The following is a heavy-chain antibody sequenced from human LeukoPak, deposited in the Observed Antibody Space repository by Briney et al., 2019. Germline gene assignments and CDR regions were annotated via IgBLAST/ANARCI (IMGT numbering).Heavy chain of an antibody. V-gene: IGHV3-23*01. D-gene: IGHD2-8*01. CDR3: AKDARYCTNGVCYLPYFQH. Sequence: GGSLRLSCAASGFTVSSNYMSWVRQAPGKGLEWVSAISGSGGSTYYADSVKGRFTISRDNSKNALYLQMNSLRAEDTAVYYCAKDARYCTNGVCYLPYFQHWGQGTLVTVSS. J-gene: IGHJ1*01. CDR2: ISGSGGST. CDR1: GFTVSSNY.